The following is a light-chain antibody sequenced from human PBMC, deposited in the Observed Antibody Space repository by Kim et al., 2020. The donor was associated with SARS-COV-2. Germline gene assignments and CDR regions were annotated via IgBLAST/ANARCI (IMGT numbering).Light chain of an antibody. V-gene: IGLV3-19*01. CDR2: GKN. CDR1: SIRNYY. J-gene: IGLJ3*02. Sequence: GQTDRITCQGDSIRNYYARWYQQKPRQAAVLVIYGKNNRPSGSPDRFSGSNAGNTASLTITGAQAEDEADYYCKSRDTSDDHLGVFGGGTQLTVL. CDR3: KSRDTSDDHLGV.